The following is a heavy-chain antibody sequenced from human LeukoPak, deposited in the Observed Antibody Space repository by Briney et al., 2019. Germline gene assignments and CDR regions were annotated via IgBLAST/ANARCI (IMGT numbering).Heavy chain of an antibody. D-gene: IGHD6-13*01. J-gene: IGHJ4*02. V-gene: IGHV1-18*01. CDR3: AREVIAAAGTEIDY. Sequence: ASVKVSCKASGYTFTSYGKRWVRQAPGQGLEWMGWVRAYHGNTNYAQKLQCRVTMTTDTSTSTAYMELRSLRSDDTAVYYCAREVIAAAGTEIDYWGQGTLVTVSS. CDR2: VRAYHGNT. CDR1: GYTFTSYG.